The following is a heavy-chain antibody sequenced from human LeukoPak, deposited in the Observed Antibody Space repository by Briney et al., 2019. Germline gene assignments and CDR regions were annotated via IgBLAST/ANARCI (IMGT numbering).Heavy chain of an antibody. CDR3: ARARQDYGMDV. V-gene: IGHV3-20*01. Sequence: GGSLRLSCATSGFTFDDYVMNWVRQAPGKGLEWVSDINWNGGSTGYADSVEGRFTISRDNAKNTLYLQMNSLRAEDTALYHCARARQDYGMDVWGQGTTVTVSS. J-gene: IGHJ6*02. CDR2: INWNGGST. CDR1: GFTFDDYV.